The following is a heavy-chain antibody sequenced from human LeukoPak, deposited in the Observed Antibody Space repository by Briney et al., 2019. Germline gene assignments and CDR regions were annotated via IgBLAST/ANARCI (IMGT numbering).Heavy chain of an antibody. CDR1: GFTFSRYA. CDR3: VGGFY. J-gene: IGHJ4*02. Sequence: AGGSLRLSCVVSGFTFSRYAMLWVRQAPGKGLEYVSAISTSGGSTYYADSVKGRFTISRDNSKNTLYLQMSSLRDEDTAVYYCVGGFYWGQGTLVTVSS. CDR2: ISTSGGST. V-gene: IGHV3-64D*06. D-gene: IGHD3-16*01.